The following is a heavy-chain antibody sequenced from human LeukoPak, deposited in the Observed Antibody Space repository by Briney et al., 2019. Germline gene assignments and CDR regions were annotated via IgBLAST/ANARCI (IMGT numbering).Heavy chain of an antibody. V-gene: IGHV1-18*01. CDR2: INTDNGNT. Sequence: GGSLRLSCAASGFTFTSYGISWVRQAPGQGLEWMGWINTDNGNTNYAQKLQGRVTMTTDTSTSTAYMELRTLRSDDTAVYYCARDQGGATSDPWGQGTLVTVSS. J-gene: IGHJ5*02. CDR3: ARDQGGATSDP. D-gene: IGHD1-26*01. CDR1: GFTFTSYG.